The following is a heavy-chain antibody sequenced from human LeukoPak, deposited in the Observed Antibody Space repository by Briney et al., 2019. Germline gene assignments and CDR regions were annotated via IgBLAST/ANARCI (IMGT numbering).Heavy chain of an antibody. V-gene: IGHV4-34*01. J-gene: IGHJ4*02. CDR3: ARGVRGDFDY. Sequence: SETLSLTCAVYGGSFSGYYWSWIRQPPGKGLEWIGEINHSGSTNYNPSLKRRVTISVDTSKNQFSLKLSSVTAADTAVYYCARGVRGDFDYWGQGTLVTVSS. D-gene: IGHD3-16*01. CDR2: INHSGST. CDR1: GGSFSGYY.